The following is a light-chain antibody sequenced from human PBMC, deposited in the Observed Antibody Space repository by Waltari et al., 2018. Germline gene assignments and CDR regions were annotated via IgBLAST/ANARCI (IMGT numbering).Light chain of an antibody. CDR1: QSLLHRDGNTY. J-gene: IGKJ5*01. CDR3: LQSTQFPPVT. CDR2: KLS. V-gene: IGKV2-24*01. Sequence: EIVLTQTPLSSPVTLGQPASISCRSSQSLLHRDGNTYSHWLQQRPGQPPRLLISKLSYRLPGVPDRFSGSGAATDFTLKISRVEAEDVGIYYCLQSTQFPPVTFGPGTRLEIK.